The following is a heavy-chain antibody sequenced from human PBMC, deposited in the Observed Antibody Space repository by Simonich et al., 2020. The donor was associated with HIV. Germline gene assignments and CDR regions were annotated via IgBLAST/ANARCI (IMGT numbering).Heavy chain of an antibody. CDR3: ARLTASGLGEYFQH. Sequence: QVQLQQWGAGLLKPSETLSLTCAVYGGSFSGYYWSWIRQPPGKGVEWIGEINNSGSTNYNPSLKSRVTISVDTSKNQFSLKLSSVTAADTAVYYCARLTASGLGEYFQHWGQGTLVTVSS. CDR2: INNSGST. CDR1: GGSFSGYY. J-gene: IGHJ1*01. D-gene: IGHD1-26*01. V-gene: IGHV4-34*01.